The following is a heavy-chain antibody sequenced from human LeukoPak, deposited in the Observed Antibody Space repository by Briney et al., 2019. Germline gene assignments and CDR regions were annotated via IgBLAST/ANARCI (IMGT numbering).Heavy chain of an antibody. CDR3: ARDRPSGGTYYDILTGYPTFDP. D-gene: IGHD3-9*01. CDR2: IWYDGSNK. CDR1: GFTFSSDG. J-gene: IGHJ5*02. Sequence: PGRSLRLSCAASGFTFSSDGMHWVRQAPGKGLECVAVIWYDGSNKYYADSVKGRFTISRDNSKNTLYLQMNSLRAQDTAVYYCARDRPSGGTYYDILTGYPTFDPWGQGTLVTVSS. V-gene: IGHV3-33*01.